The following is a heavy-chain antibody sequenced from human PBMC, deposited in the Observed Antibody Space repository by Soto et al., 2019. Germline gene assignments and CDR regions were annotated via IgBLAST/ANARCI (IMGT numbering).Heavy chain of an antibody. J-gene: IGHJ6*02. D-gene: IGHD5-12*01. CDR1: GFTFSSYG. CDR3: ARDLIVATTRYYYGMDV. Sequence: VGSLRLSCAASGFTFSSYGMHWVRQAPGKGLEWVAVIWYDGSNKYYADSVKGRFTISRDNSKNTLYLQMNSLRAEDTAVYYCARDLIVATTRYYYGMDVWGQGTTVTVSS. CDR2: IWYDGSNK. V-gene: IGHV3-33*01.